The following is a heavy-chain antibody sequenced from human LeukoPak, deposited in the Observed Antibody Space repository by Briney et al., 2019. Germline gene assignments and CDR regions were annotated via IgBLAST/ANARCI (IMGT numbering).Heavy chain of an antibody. V-gene: IGHV4-59*12. CDR1: GGSISSYY. Sequence: SETLSLTCTVSGGSISSYYWSWIRQPPGKGLEWIGYIYYSGSTNYNPSLKSRVTISVDTSKNQFSLKLSSVTAADTAVYYCARRQLVSPFSYWGQGTLATVSS. D-gene: IGHD6-6*01. CDR3: ARRQLVSPFSY. CDR2: IYYSGST. J-gene: IGHJ4*02.